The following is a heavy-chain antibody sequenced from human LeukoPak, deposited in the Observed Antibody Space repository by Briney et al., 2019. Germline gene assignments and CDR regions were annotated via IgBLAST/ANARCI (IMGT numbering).Heavy chain of an antibody. CDR3: AHFSTVTTSFNH. D-gene: IGHD4-17*01. CDR2: IWYDGSNK. Sequence: QPGGSLRLSCAASGFTFSSYGMHWVRQAPGKGLEWVAVIWYDGSNKYYADSVKGRFTISRDNSKNTLYLQMNSLRAEDTAVYYCAHFSTVTTSFNHRGQGTLVTVSS. V-gene: IGHV3-33*01. CDR1: GFTFSSYG. J-gene: IGHJ4*01.